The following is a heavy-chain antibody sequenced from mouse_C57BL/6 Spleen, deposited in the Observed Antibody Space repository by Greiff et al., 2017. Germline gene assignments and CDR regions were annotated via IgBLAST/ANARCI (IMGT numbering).Heavy chain of an antibody. CDR1: GFTFSSYA. D-gene: IGHD2-1*01. V-gene: IGHV5-9-1*02. J-gene: IGHJ1*03. CDR2: ISSGGDYI. Sequence: EVQGVESGEGLVKPGGSLKLSCAASGFTFSSYAMSWVRQTPEKRLEWVAYISSGGDYIYYADTVKGRFTFSRDNARNTLYLQMSSLKSEDTAMYYCTRDGNWYFDVWGTGTTVTVSS. CDR3: TRDGNWYFDV.